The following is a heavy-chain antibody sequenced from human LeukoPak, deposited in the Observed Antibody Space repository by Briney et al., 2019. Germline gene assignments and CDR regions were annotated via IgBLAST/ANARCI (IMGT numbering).Heavy chain of an antibody. V-gene: IGHV4-39*01. CDR1: GGSISSSSYY. CDR2: IYYSGST. J-gene: IGHJ3*02. CDR3: ARRYSSSWYGDAFDI. Sequence: KPSETLSLTCTVSGGSISSSSYYWGWIRQPPGKGLEWIGSIYYSGSTYYNPSLKSRVTISVDTSKNQFSLKLSSVTAADTAVYYCARRYSSSWYGDAFDIWGQGTMVTVSS. D-gene: IGHD6-13*01.